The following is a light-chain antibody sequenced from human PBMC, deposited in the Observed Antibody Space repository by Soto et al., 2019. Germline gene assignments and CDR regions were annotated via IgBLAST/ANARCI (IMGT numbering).Light chain of an antibody. V-gene: IGKV3-20*01. J-gene: IGKJ1*01. CDR2: GAS. CDR3: QQYGPSPKT. Sequence: EIVLTQSPGTLSLSPGERATLSCRASQSVRSNYLAWYQQKPGQAPRLLIYGASSRATGIPDRFSGSGSGIAFTLTINRREPEDFAVYDSQQYGPSPKTFGQGTKVEIK. CDR1: QSVRSNY.